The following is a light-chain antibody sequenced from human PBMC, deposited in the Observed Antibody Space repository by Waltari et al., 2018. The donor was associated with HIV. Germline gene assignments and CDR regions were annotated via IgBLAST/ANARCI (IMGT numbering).Light chain of an antibody. CDR3: QQRSIPIT. J-gene: IGKJ5*01. CDR2: DAS. Sequence: EIMFTQSPATLSLPPGQRATLSCRASQSVATYLAWFQQKPGQAPRLLFYDASNRVTGIPARFTGSGSGTDFTLTISSLEPEDFGVYYCQQRSIPITFGQGTRLEI. V-gene: IGKV3-11*01. CDR1: QSVATY.